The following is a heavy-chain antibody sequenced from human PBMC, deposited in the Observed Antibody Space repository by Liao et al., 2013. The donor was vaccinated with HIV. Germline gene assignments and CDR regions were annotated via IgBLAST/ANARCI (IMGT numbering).Heavy chain of an antibody. Sequence: QVQLQQWGAGLLKPSQTLSLTCTVSGASLSYGGYSWSWIRQTPGKGLEWIGYFYHSGTTFYNPSLMSRVSISVDRSRNQFSLRLTSVTAADTAVYFCARAVSSDNYHDAFDFWGRGTMVAVSS. CDR3: ARAVSSDNYHDAFDF. V-gene: IGHV4-30-2*01. D-gene: IGHD6-19*01. J-gene: IGHJ3*01. CDR1: GASLSYGGYS. CDR2: FYHSGTT.